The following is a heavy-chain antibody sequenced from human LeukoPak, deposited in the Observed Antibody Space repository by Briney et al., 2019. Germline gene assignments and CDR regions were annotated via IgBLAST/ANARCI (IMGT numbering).Heavy chain of an antibody. J-gene: IGHJ6*03. CDR3: ASGGSSYYYYYHYMDV. D-gene: IGHD4-23*01. Sequence: PSETLSLICTVSGGSISSYYWNWIRQPPGKGLEWIGYIYYSGNTNYNPSLKSRVTISVDTSKNQFSLKLSSVTAADTAVYYCASGGSSYYYYYHYMDVWGKGTTVTVSS. V-gene: IGHV4-59*01. CDR1: GGSISSYY. CDR2: IYYSGNT.